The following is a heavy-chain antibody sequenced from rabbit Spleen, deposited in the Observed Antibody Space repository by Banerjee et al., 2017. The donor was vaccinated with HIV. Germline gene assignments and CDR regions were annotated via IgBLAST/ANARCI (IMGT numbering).Heavy chain of an antibody. CDR2: IWTDNGNT. D-gene: IGHD5-1*01. CDR3: ARGGGGSYVYWDL. CDR1: GFDLTSKYF. V-gene: IGHV1S45*01. Sequence: QEQLEESGGGLVKPEGSPTLTCTASGFDLTSKYFMCWVRQAPGKGPEWIACIWTDNGNTYYASWAKGRFTISKTSSTTVTLQMTSLTAADTATYFCARGGGGSYVYWDLWGQGTLVTVS. J-gene: IGHJ4*01.